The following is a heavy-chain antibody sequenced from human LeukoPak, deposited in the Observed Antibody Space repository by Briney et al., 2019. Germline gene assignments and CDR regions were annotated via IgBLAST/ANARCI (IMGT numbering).Heavy chain of an antibody. CDR2: IYYSGST. J-gene: IGHJ4*02. D-gene: IGHD3-9*01. V-gene: IGHV4-61*08. CDR3: ARHVSRPLRYFDWLLSGHDY. CDR1: GGSISSGGYS. Sequence: SETLSLTCAVSGGSISSGGYSWSWIRQPPGKGLEWIGYIYYSGSTNYNPSLKSRVTISVDTSKNQFSLKLSSVTAADTAVYYCARHVSRPLRYFDWLLSGHDYWGQGTLVTVSS.